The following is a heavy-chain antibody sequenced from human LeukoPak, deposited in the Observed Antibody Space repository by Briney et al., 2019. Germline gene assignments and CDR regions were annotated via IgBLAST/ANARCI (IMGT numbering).Heavy chain of an antibody. D-gene: IGHD4-23*01. CDR1: GGSISSYY. Sequence: PSETLSLTCTVSGGSISSYYWSWIRQPPGKGLEWIGYIYYSGSTNYNPSLKSRVTISVDTSKNQFSLKLSSVTAADTAVYYCARAKDGGNSGLDYWGQGTLVTVSS. CDR2: IYYSGST. J-gene: IGHJ4*02. V-gene: IGHV4-59*08. CDR3: ARAKDGGNSGLDY.